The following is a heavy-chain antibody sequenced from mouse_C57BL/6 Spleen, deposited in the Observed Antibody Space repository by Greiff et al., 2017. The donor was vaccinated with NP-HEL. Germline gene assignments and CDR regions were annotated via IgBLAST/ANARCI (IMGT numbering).Heavy chain of an antibody. CDR1: GFNIKDYY. J-gene: IGHJ4*01. V-gene: IGHV14-1*01. Sequence: EVQLQQSGAELVRPGASVKLSCTASGFNIKDYYMHWVKQRPEQGLEWIGRIDPEDGDTEYAPKFQGKATMTADTSSNTAYLQLSSLTSEDTAVYYCTTSGDSSLYYYAMDYWGQGTSVTVSS. CDR3: TTSGDSSLYYYAMDY. D-gene: IGHD6-5*01. CDR2: IDPEDGDT.